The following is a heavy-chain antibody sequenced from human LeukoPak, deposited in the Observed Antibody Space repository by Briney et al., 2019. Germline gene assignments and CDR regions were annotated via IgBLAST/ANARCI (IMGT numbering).Heavy chain of an antibody. CDR1: GYSFSNYW. D-gene: IGHD2-15*01. Sequence: GESLKISCKGSGYSFSNYWIGWVRQMPGKGLEWMGIIYPGDSDTRYSPSFQGQVTISADKSISTAYLQWSSLKASDTAMYYCARHGLGYCSGGSCYSTDYWGQGTLVTVSS. CDR2: IYPGDSDT. V-gene: IGHV5-51*01. J-gene: IGHJ4*02. CDR3: ARHGLGYCSGGSCYSTDY.